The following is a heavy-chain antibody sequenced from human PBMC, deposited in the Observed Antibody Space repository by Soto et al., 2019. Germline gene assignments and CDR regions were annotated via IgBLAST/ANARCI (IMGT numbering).Heavy chain of an antibody. V-gene: IGHV3-74*01. CDR1: GFTFSSDW. Sequence: PGGSLRLSCAASGFTFSSDWMHGVRQAPGKGRVWVSRINSDGSSTSYADSVKGRFTISRDNAKNTLYLQMNSLRAEDTAVYYCASTVVTGYWGQGTLVTVSS. CDR2: INSDGSST. D-gene: IGHD2-15*01. CDR3: ASTVVTGY. J-gene: IGHJ4*02.